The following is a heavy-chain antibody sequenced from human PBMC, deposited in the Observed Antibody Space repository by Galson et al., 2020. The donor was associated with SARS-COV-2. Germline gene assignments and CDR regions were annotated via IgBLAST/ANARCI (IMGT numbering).Heavy chain of an antibody. J-gene: IGHJ3*02. CDR2: SRNKANSYTT. Sequence: GGSLRLSCAVSGFTFSDHFLDWVRQAPGKGLEWIGRSRNKANSYTTEYAASVRGRFTISRDDTKNSLYLQMNSLKTEDTAVYYCARDISGIMGMGTSAFDIWGQGTMVTVSS. D-gene: IGHD3-16*01. V-gene: IGHV3-72*01. CDR3: ARDISGIMGMGTSAFDI. CDR1: GFTFSDHF.